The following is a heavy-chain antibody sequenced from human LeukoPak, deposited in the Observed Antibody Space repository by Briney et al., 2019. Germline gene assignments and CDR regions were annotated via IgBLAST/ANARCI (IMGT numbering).Heavy chain of an antibody. J-gene: IGHJ5*02. D-gene: IGHD3/OR15-3a*01. CDR2: ISGTATTT. CDR1: GFTFGSSA. V-gene: IGHV3-23*01. Sequence: AGGSLRLSCAADGFTFGSSAMNWVRQAPGKGLEWVSTISGTATTTFYADSVKGRFTISRDNSKGTLSLQMNSLRAEDTAVYYCAKGKAGGLVDLFDPWGQGTLVTVSS. CDR3: AKGKAGGLVDLFDP.